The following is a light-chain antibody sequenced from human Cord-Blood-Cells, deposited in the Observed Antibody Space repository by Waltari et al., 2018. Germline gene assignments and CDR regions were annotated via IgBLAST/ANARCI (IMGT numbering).Light chain of an antibody. CDR3: QQSYSTPRT. J-gene: IGKJ2*01. CDR2: AAS. V-gene: IGKV1-39*01. CDR1: QSISSY. Sequence: DIQMTQSPSSVSASSGDRVAITCRASQSISSYLNWYQQKPGKAPKLLIYAASSLQSGVPSRFSGSGSATDFTLTISSLQPEDFATYYCQQSYSTPRTFGQGTKLEIK.